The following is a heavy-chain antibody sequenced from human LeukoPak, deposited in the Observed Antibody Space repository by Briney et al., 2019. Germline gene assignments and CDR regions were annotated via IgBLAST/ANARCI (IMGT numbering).Heavy chain of an antibody. D-gene: IGHD3-22*01. CDR1: GGSFSGYY. CDR2: IYYSGNT. J-gene: IGHJ1*01. Sequence: SETLSLTCAVYGGSFSGYYWGWIRQPPGKGLEWIGSIYYSGNTYYNPSLKSRVTISVDTSKNQFSLKLSSVTAADTAVYYCAREALWRYYDSSGYYYRYFQEWGQGTLVTVSS. V-gene: IGHV4-34*01. CDR3: AREALWRYYDSSGYYYRYFQE.